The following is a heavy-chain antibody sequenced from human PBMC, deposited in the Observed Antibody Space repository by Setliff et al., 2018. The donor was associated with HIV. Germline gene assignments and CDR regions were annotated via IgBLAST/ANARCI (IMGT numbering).Heavy chain of an antibody. V-gene: IGHV1-69*13. D-gene: IGHD3-10*01. J-gene: IGHJ4*02. CDR2: IIPMFGTA. CDR1: GYIVTTYY. CDR3: ATVFYYDSESFSLDY. Sequence: SVKVSCKASGYIVTTYYIHWVRQAPGQGLEWMGGIIPMFGTANYAQKFHGRVTITADESTNTAYMELSSLGSEDTAVYYCATVFYYDSESFSLDYWGQGMLVTVSS.